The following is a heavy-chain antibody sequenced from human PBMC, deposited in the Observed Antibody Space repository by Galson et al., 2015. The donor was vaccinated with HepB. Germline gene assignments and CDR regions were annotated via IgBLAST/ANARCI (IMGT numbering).Heavy chain of an antibody. CDR2: ISSSGSTTI. D-gene: IGHD2/OR15-2a*01. CDR1: GSTFSDYY. V-gene: IGHV3-11*01. J-gene: IGHJ5*02. CDR3: ARATLGWFDP. Sequence: CAASGSTFSDYYMTWIRQAPGKGLEWVSYISSSGSTTISYADSVKGRFTISRDNAKNSLYLQMNSLRAEDTAVYYCARATLGWFDPWGQGTLVTVSS.